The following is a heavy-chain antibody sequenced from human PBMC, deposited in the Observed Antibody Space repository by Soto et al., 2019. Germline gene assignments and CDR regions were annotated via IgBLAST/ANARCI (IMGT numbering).Heavy chain of an antibody. CDR3: AKRVGAYGGFEY. CDR1: GFTFSNYA. CDR2: ITGGGGNT. J-gene: IGHJ4*02. V-gene: IGHV3-23*01. D-gene: IGHD1-26*01. Sequence: GGAQRVSCAASGFTFSNYAMSWVRQDPGEGLEWVSVITGGGGNTYYADSVKGRLTISRDNSKNTLYLQMNSLRAEDTAVYYCAKRVGAYGGFEYWGQGTLGTVSS.